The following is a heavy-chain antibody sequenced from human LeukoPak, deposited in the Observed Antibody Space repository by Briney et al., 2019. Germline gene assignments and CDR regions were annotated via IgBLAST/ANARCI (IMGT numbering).Heavy chain of an antibody. D-gene: IGHD5-24*01. J-gene: IGHJ3*02. CDR1: GGSISSYY. V-gene: IGHV4-59*01. CDR3: ASQLETTRRAFDI. CDR2: IYYSGST. Sequence: PSETLSLTCTVSGGSISSYYWSWIRQPAGKGLEWIGYIYYSGSTNYNPSLKSRVTISVDTSKNQFSLKLSSVTAADTAVYYCASQLETTRRAFDIWGQGTMVTVSS.